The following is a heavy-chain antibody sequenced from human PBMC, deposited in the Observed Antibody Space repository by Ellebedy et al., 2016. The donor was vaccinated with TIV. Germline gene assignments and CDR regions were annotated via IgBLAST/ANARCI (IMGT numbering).Heavy chain of an antibody. Sequence: GESLKISCVASGFIFSDHRMRWVRQAPGRGLEWVSSISSTSGYSYYGDAVKRRFTASRDNAKNLLYLQMSSLSSEDTAVYYCARDSIDYCDDDCFYYFGTWGQGTLVTVSS. CDR2: ISSTSGYS. D-gene: IGHD4-17*01. CDR3: ARDSIDYCDDDCFYYFGT. J-gene: IGHJ4*02. CDR1: GFIFSDHR. V-gene: IGHV3-21*01.